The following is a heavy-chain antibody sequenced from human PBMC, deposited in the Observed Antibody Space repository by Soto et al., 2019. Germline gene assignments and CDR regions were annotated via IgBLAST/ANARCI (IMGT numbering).Heavy chain of an antibody. CDR2: INHSGST. D-gene: IGHD3-22*01. J-gene: IGHJ5*02. CDR1: GGSFSGYY. CDR3: ARGLYYYDSSGYYH. Sequence: TLSLTCAVYGGSFSGYYWSWIRQPPGKGLEWIGEINHSGSTNYNPSLKSRVTISVDTSKNQFSLKLSSVTAADTAVYYCARGLYYYDSSGYYHWGQGTLVTVSS. V-gene: IGHV4-34*01.